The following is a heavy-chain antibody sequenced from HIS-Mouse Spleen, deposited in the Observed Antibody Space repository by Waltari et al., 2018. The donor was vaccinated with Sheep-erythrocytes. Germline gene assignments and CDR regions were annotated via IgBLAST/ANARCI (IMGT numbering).Heavy chain of an antibody. J-gene: IGHJ4*02. V-gene: IGHV4-39*07. CDR2: IYYSGST. CDR1: GCSISSISYY. CDR3: ARDEGTYYDFWSGYPPSYYFDY. D-gene: IGHD3-3*01. Sequence: QLQLQESGPGLVKHSETLSPTCTVPGCSISSISYYWGWIRQPPGKGLEWIGSIYYSGSTYYNPSLKSRVTISVDTSKNQFSLKLSSVTAADTAVYYCARDEGTYYDFWSGYPPSYYFDYWGQGTLVTVSS.